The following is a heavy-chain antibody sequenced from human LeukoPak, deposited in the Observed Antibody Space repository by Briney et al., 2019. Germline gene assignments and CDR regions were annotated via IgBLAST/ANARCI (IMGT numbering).Heavy chain of an antibody. D-gene: IGHD1-26*01. CDR3: ARGGHYTGNFYFDY. CDR1: GYTFTSYG. CDR2: ISAYNGNT. J-gene: IGHJ4*02. Sequence: ASVNVSCKASGYTFTSYGISWVRQAPGQGLEWMGWISAYNGNTNYAQKLQGRVTMTTDTSTSTAYMDLSSLRSDDTAVYYCARGGHYTGNFYFDYWGQGTLVTVSS. V-gene: IGHV1-18*01.